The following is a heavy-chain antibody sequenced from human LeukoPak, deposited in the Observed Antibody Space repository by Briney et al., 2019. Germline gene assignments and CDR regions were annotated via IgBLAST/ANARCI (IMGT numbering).Heavy chain of an antibody. CDR3: AGGFGEGGYDYYYGMDV. CDR2: IYYSGST. D-gene: IGHD3-10*01. J-gene: IGHJ6*02. CDR1: GGSTSSYY. Sequence: SETLSLTCTVSGGSTSSYYWSWIRQPPGKGLEWIGYIYYSGSTNYNPSLKSRATISVDTSKNQFSLKLSSVTAADTAVYYCAGGFGEGGYDYYYGMDVWGQGTTVTVSS. V-gene: IGHV4-59*08.